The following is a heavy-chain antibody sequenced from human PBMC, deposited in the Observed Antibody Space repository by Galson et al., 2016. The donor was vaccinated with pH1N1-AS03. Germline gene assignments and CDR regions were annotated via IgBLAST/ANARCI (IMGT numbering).Heavy chain of an antibody. CDR1: GFTFSHYS. CDR2: ISGSSSYI. CDR3: ARDSEEYCSGGSCGRSDY. D-gene: IGHD2-15*01. J-gene: IGHJ4*02. V-gene: IGHV3-21*01. Sequence: SLRLSCAASGFTFSHYSMNWVRQAPGKGLEWVSSISGSSSYIYYADSVKGRFTISRGNAGKSLYLEMNSLRADDTAVYYCARDSEEYCSGGSCGRSDYWGQGILVTVSS.